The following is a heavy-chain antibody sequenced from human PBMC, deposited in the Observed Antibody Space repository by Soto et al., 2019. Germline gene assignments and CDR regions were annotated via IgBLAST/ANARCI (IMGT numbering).Heavy chain of an antibody. CDR3: ARFGGYSGYDSLDY. V-gene: IGHV1-3*01. CDR1: GYTFTNYA. D-gene: IGHD5-12*01. Sequence: ASLKVSCKASGYTFTNYAIHWVRQAPGQRLEWMGWINAGNGNTKYSQKFQGRVTITRDTSASTAYMELSSLRSEDTAVYYCARFGGYSGYDSLDYWGQGTLVNVSS. CDR2: INAGNGNT. J-gene: IGHJ4*02.